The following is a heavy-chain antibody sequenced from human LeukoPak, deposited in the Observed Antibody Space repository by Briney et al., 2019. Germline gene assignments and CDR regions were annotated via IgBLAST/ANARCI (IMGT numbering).Heavy chain of an antibody. CDR1: GFTFSSYS. D-gene: IGHD3-10*01. CDR3: AREDGARFGESDY. CDR2: ISNSSSYI. Sequence: PGGSLRLSCAASGFTFSSYSMNWVRQAPGKGLEWVSSISNSSSYIYYADSVKGRFTISRDNAKNSLYLQMNSLRAEDTAVYYCAREDGARFGESDYWGQGTMVTVSS. V-gene: IGHV3-21*01. J-gene: IGHJ4*02.